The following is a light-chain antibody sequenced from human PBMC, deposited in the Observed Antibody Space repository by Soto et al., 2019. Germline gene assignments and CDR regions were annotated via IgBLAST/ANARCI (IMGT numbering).Light chain of an antibody. CDR1: SSDVGGYNY. CDR3: CSYTSISTVV. CDR2: EVS. J-gene: IGLJ1*01. V-gene: IGLV2-11*01. Sequence: QSVLTQPRSVSGSPGQSVTISCTGTSSDVGGYNYVSWYQQYPGKAPRLIIYEVSKRPPGVSDRFSGSKSGSTASLTVSGLQPEDEADYFCCSYTSISTVVFGIGTKVTVL.